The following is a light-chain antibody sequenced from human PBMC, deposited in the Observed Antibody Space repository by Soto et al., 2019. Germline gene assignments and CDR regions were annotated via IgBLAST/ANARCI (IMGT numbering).Light chain of an antibody. CDR3: QQSYSNPL. V-gene: IGKV1-39*01. Sequence: DIQMTQSPSSLSASVGDRVTITCRASQNINNYLNWYQQKPGKAPKLLIYAASSLQSGVPSRFSGRGSGTDFTLTISSLQPEDFATYYCQQSYSNPLFGGGTKVDIK. CDR2: AAS. CDR1: QNINNY. J-gene: IGKJ4*01.